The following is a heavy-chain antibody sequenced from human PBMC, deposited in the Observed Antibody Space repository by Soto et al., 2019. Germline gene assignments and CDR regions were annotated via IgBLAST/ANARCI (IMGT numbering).Heavy chain of an antibody. V-gene: IGHV1-18*01. CDR3: SRFIMVGGWFDPNYYHGMDV. CDR2: ISGYNGNT. Sequence: QVQLVQSGAEVKKPGASVTVSCKTSGYTFSNYGINWVRQAPGQGLEWMGWISGYNGNTKYAQTFQGRVTMTTHTSTGTVYMELRSLKSDDTAIYYCSRFIMVGGWFDPNYYHGMDVWGQGTRVTVSS. CDR1: GYTFSNYG. D-gene: IGHD6-19*01. J-gene: IGHJ6*02.